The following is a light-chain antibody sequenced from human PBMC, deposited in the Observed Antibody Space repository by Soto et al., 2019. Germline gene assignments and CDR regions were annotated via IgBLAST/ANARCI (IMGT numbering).Light chain of an antibody. V-gene: IGKV1D-16*01. J-gene: IGKJ1*01. Sequence: DKQMSQSPSSVSASVGDRITITFRASQDIGGRLAWFQQKPGKAPQYLIQAASILQSGVPSRFSGSGSGTEFTLTISRLEPEDFAVYYCQQYGGLPTFGQGTKVDI. CDR1: QDIGGR. CDR3: QQYGGLPT. CDR2: AAS.